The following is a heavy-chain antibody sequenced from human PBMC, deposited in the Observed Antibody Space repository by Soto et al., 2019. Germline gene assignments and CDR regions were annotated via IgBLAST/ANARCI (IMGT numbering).Heavy chain of an antibody. CDR1: GGSISSGDYY. CDR3: ARDVVGGDNRDGMDV. Sequence: QVQLQESGPGLVKPSQTLSLTSTVSGGSISSGDYYWSWIRQPPGKGLEWIGYIYYSGSTYYNPSLKSRVTISVDTSKNQFSLKLSSVTAADTAVYYCARDVVGGDNRDGMDVWGQGTTVTVSS. J-gene: IGHJ6*02. CDR2: IYYSGST. V-gene: IGHV4-30-4*01. D-gene: IGHD2-21*02.